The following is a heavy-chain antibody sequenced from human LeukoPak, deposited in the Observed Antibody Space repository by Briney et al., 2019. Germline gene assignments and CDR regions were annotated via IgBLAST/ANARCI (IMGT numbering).Heavy chain of an antibody. V-gene: IGHV4-39*07. Sequence: PSETLSLTCTVSGGSISSSSYYWGWIRQPPGTGLEWIGSIYYSGSTYYNPSLKSRVTISVDTSKNQFSLKLSSVTAADTAVYYCARELVGIVVVVGAMTQPYYFDYWGQGTLVTVSS. J-gene: IGHJ4*02. CDR2: IYYSGST. CDR1: GGSISSSSYY. D-gene: IGHD2-15*01. CDR3: ARELVGIVVVVGAMTQPYYFDY.